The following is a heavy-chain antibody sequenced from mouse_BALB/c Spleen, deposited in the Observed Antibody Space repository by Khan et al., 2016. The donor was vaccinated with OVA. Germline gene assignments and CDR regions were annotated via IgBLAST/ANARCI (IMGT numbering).Heavy chain of an antibody. D-gene: IGHD1-1*01. CDR1: GFTLMSYY. V-gene: IGHV1S56*01. CDR3: AISYYGTFWYFDV. J-gene: IGHJ1*01. CDR2: IYPGDGRT. Sequence: VQLQESGPELVKPGASVKMSCKASGFTLMSYYIHWVKQRPGQGLEWIGWIYPGDGRTKYNENFKGKTTLTADKSSSTAYKMLSSLTSEDSAIHFCAISYYGTFWYFDVWGAGTTVTVSS.